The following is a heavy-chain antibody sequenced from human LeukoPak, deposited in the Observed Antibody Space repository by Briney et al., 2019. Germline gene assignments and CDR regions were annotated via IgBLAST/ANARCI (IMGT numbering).Heavy chain of an antibody. CDR3: ARGPGYSSEFGGASNYYFDY. CDR2: IKQDGSEK. D-gene: IGHD6-25*01. Sequence: GGSLRLSCAASGFTFSTYWMSWVRQAPGKGLEWVANIKQDGSEKHYVDSVKGRFTISRDNAKNSLYLQMNSLRAEDTAVYYCARGPGYSSEFGGASNYYFDYWGQGTLVTVSS. J-gene: IGHJ4*02. V-gene: IGHV3-7*01. CDR1: GFTFSTYW.